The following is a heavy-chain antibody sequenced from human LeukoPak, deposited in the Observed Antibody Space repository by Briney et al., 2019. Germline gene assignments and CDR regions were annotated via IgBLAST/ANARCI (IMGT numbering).Heavy chain of an antibody. CDR1: GGSISSYY. CDR2: IYYSGST. Sequence: SETLSLTCTVSGGSISSYYWSWIRQPPGKGLEWIGYIYYSGSTNYNPSLKSRVTISVDTSKNQFSLKLSSVTAADTAVCYCARGATIPNRFDYWGQGTLVTVSS. J-gene: IGHJ4*02. V-gene: IGHV4-59*01. D-gene: IGHD5-12*01. CDR3: ARGATIPNRFDY.